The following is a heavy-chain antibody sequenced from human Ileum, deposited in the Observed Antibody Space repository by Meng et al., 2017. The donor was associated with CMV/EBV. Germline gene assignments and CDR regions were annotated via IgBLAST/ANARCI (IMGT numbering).Heavy chain of an antibody. D-gene: IGHD6-19*01. Sequence: SGGSISSSTYYWGWIRQAPGKGLEWIASINYGGSTYHNPSLKSRVTISIDTSKNQFSLKLTSVTAADTAVYYCGSSGWYGANWFDPWGQGTLVTVSS. CDR3: GSSGWYGANWFDP. CDR1: GGSISSSTYY. CDR2: INYGGST. J-gene: IGHJ5*02. V-gene: IGHV4-39*01.